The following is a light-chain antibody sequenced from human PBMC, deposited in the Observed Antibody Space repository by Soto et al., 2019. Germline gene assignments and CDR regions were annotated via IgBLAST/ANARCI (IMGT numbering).Light chain of an antibody. CDR1: SSNIGAGYD. V-gene: IGLV1-40*01. J-gene: IGLJ2*01. CDR2: GNS. CDR3: SSYTSSSTYVI. Sequence: QSVLTQPPSVSGAPGQRVTISCTGSSSNIGAGYDVHWYQQLPGTAPKVLIYGNSNRPSGVPDRFSGSKSGTSASLAITGLQAEDEADYYCSSYTSSSTYVIFGGGTKLTVL.